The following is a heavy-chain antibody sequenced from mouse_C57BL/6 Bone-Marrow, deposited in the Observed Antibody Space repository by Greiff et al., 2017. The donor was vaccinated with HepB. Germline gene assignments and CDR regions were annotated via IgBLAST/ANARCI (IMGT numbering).Heavy chain of an antibody. CDR3: ARGNYYGSSLY. CDR2: IDPSDSYT. Sequence: QVQLQQPGAELVKPGASVKLSCKASGYTFTSYWMQWVKQRPGQGLEWIGEIDPSDSYTNYNQKFKGKATLTVDTSSSTAYMQLSSLTSEDSAVYYCARGNYYGSSLYWGQGTTLTVSS. CDR1: GYTFTSYW. J-gene: IGHJ2*01. V-gene: IGHV1-50*01. D-gene: IGHD1-1*01.